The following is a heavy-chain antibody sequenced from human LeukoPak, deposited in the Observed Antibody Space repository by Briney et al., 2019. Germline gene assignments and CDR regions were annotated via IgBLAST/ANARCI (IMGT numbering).Heavy chain of an antibody. CDR1: GFTFSSYG. Sequence: PGRSLRLSCAASGFTFSSYGMHWVRQAPGKGLEWVAVISYDGSNKYYADSVKGRFTISRENAKNSLYLQMNSLRAGDTAVYYCAGVKKGRGSYWYFDLWGRGTLVTVSS. CDR3: AGVKKGRGSYWYFDL. D-gene: IGHD2-15*01. V-gene: IGHV3-30*03. CDR2: ISYDGSNK. J-gene: IGHJ2*01.